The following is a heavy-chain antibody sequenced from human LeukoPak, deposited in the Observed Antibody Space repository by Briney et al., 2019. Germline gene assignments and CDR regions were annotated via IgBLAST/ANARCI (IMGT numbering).Heavy chain of an antibody. CDR2: ITPDGSQK. Sequence: GRSLRLSCAASGFTFSSYWMSWVRQAPGKGLEWVANITPDGSQKYYVDSVRGRFTISRDNGKNSLYLQMNSLRAEDTAMYYCADPDSGWGQGTLVTVSS. V-gene: IGHV3-7*01. CDR1: GFTFSSYW. D-gene: IGHD6-19*01. CDR3: ADPDSG. J-gene: IGHJ4*02.